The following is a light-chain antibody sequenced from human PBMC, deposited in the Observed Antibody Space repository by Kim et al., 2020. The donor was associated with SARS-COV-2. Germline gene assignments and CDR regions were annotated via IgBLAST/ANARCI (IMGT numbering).Light chain of an antibody. V-gene: IGKV1-39*01. CDR1: QSISSY. Sequence: DIQMTQSPSSLSASVGDRVTITCRASQSISSYLNWYQQKPGKAPKLLIYAASSLQSGVPSRFSSSGSGTDFTLTISSLQPEDFATYYCQQSYSIPHTFGQGTKLEI. CDR3: QQSYSIPHT. CDR2: AAS. J-gene: IGKJ2*01.